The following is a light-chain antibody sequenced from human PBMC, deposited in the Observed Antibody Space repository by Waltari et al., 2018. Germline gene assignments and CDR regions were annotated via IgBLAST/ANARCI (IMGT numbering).Light chain of an antibody. Sequence: QSALTQPASVSGSPGQSITISCTGTSSDVGGYNYVSWYQQHPGKAPKLMIYEVRNRPSVVSNRFSGSKSGNTASLTISGLQAEDEADYYCSSYTSSSTYVFGTGTTVTVL. CDR3: SSYTSSSTYV. V-gene: IGLV2-14*01. J-gene: IGLJ1*01. CDR2: EVR. CDR1: SSDVGGYNY.